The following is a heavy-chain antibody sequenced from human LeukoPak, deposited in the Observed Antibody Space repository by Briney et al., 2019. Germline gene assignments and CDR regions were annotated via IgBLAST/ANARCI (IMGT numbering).Heavy chain of an antibody. J-gene: IGHJ3*02. D-gene: IGHD6-19*01. CDR3: ASFLKRSSGWQRGIDI. CDR2: IYYSGST. CDR1: GGSISSSSYY. V-gene: IGHV4-39*01. Sequence: KPSETLSLTCTVSGGSISSSSYYWGWIRQPPGKGLEWIGSIYYSGSTYYNPSLKSRVTISVDTSKNQFSLKLSSVTAADTAVYYCASFLKRSSGWQRGIDIWGQGTMVTVSS.